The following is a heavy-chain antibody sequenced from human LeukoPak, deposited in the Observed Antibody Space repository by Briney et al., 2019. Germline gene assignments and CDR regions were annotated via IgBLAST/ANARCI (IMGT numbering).Heavy chain of an antibody. D-gene: IGHD2/OR15-2a*01. CDR1: GFTFSSYA. Sequence: GGSLRLSSAASGFTFSSYAMCWVRQVPGKGLEWVSAISGGGGSTYYADSVKGRLTISRDNSKNTLYLQMNSLRAEDTAIYYCAREGPRGNSQFDYWGQGTLVTVSS. J-gene: IGHJ4*02. V-gene: IGHV3-23*01. CDR3: AREGPRGNSQFDY. CDR2: ISGGGGST.